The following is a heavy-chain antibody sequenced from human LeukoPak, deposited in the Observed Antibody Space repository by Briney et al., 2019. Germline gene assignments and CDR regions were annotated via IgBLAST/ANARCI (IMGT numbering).Heavy chain of an antibody. J-gene: IGHJ6*03. CDR3: ARTVLDFGSSWPSYYMDV. Sequence: ASVKVSCKASGYTFTSYGISWVRQAPGQGLEWMGWISAYNGNTNYAQKLQGRVTMTTDTSTSTAYMELRSLRSDDTAVYYCARTVLDFGSSWPSYYMDVWGKGTTVTVSS. D-gene: IGHD6-13*01. CDR1: GYTFTSYG. V-gene: IGHV1-18*01. CDR2: ISAYNGNT.